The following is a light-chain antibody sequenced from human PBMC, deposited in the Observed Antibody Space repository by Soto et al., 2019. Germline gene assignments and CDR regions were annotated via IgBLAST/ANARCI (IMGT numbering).Light chain of an antibody. V-gene: IGLV2-11*01. J-gene: IGLJ1*01. CDR3: CSYAGSYTHV. CDR1: SSDVGGYNY. CDR2: DVS. Sequence: QLVLTQPRSVSGSPGQSVTISCTGTSSDVGGYNYVSWYQQHPGKAPKLMIYDVSKRPSGVPDRFSGSKSGNTASPTISGLQAEDEADYYCCSYAGSYTHVFGTGTKLTVL.